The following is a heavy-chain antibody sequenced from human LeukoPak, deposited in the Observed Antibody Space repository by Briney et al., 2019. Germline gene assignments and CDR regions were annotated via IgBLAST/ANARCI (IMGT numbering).Heavy chain of an antibody. Sequence: GGSLRLSCAASGFTFSNYWMSWVRQAPGKGLEWVGRIKSKTDGGATHYAAPVKGRFTISRDDSKNTLYLQMNSLKTEDTAVYYCTTEAYYYDSGAIKYFDYWGQGTLVTVSS. D-gene: IGHD3-22*01. CDR1: GFTFSNYW. CDR3: TTEAYYYDSGAIKYFDY. J-gene: IGHJ4*02. V-gene: IGHV3-15*01. CDR2: IKSKTDGGAT.